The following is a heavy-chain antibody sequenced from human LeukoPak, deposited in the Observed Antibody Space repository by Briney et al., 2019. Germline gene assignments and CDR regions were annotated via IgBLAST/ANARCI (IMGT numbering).Heavy chain of an antibody. Sequence: PSQTLSLTCAISGDSVSSNSAAWTWIRQSPSRGLEWLGKTYYRSKWYNDYAASVKSRISINPDTSKNQFSLHLNSVTPEDTAVYYCARGLSGALDIWGQGTMVTVSS. CDR2: TYYRSKWYN. J-gene: IGHJ3*02. CDR1: GDSVSSNSAA. CDR3: ARGLSGALDI. V-gene: IGHV6-1*01. D-gene: IGHD5/OR15-5a*01.